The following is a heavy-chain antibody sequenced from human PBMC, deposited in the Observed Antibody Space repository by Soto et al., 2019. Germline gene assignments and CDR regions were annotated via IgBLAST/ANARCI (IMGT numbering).Heavy chain of an antibody. Sequence: QVQLVQSGAEVKKPGSSVKVSCKASGGTFSSYTISWVRQAPGQGLEWMGRIIPILGIANYAQKFQGRVTITADKSTSTAYMELSSLRSEDTAVYYCARDEGSYYYGSGSTHFDYWGQGTLVTVSS. J-gene: IGHJ4*02. CDR1: GGTFSSYT. V-gene: IGHV1-69*08. CDR3: ARDEGSYYYGSGSTHFDY. D-gene: IGHD3-10*01. CDR2: IIPILGIA.